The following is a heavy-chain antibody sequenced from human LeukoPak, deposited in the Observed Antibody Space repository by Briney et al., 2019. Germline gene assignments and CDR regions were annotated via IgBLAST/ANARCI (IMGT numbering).Heavy chain of an antibody. Sequence: ASVKVSCKASGYTFTSYYMHWVRQAPGQGLEWMGIINPSGGGTNYAKKFQGRVTMTRDTSISTAYMELSRLRSDDTAVYYCARDLNWNDLDSDAFDIWGQGTMVTVSS. V-gene: IGHV1-2*02. CDR3: ARDLNWNDLDSDAFDI. CDR2: INPSGGGT. CDR1: GYTFTSYY. D-gene: IGHD1-1*01. J-gene: IGHJ3*02.